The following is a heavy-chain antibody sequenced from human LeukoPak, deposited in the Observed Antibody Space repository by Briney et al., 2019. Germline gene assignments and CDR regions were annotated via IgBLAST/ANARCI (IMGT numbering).Heavy chain of an antibody. D-gene: IGHD3-16*01. Sequence: PSETLSLTCTVSGGSISSSTYYWGWIRQPPGKGLQWIGSIYYSGSTYYNPSLKSRVTISVDTSKNQFPLKLSSVTAADTGLYYCARRLMLRSFDYWGQGTLVSVSS. CDR1: GGSISSSTYY. J-gene: IGHJ4*02. CDR2: IYYSGST. CDR3: ARRLMLRSFDY. V-gene: IGHV4-39*01.